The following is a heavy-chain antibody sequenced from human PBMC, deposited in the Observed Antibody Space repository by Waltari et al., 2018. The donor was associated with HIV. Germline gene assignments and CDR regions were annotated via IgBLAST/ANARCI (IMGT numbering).Heavy chain of an antibody. J-gene: IGHJ4*02. Sequence: QVQLVESGGGVVQPGRSLRLSCAASGFTFSTYGMHWGRQAPGKGLEWVGGIWYDGSNKYYADSVKGRLTISRDNSKNTVYLQINRLRAEDTAVYYCAREGHYYGSGRFGGDYWGQGTLVTVSS. CDR3: AREGHYYGSGRFGGDY. CDR2: IWYDGSNK. V-gene: IGHV3-33*01. CDR1: GFTFSTYG. D-gene: IGHD3-10*01.